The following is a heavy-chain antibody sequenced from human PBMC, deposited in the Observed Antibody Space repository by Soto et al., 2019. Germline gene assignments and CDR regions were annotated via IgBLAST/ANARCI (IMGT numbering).Heavy chain of an antibody. Sequence: QVQLVQSGAEVKKPGSSVKVSCKASGGTFSSYTISWVRQAPGQGLEWMGRIIPILGIANYAQKFQGRVTITADKTTSTDYMELSSLRSEDTAVYYCARGIEGGYDPAYYYYGMDVWGQGTTVTVSS. V-gene: IGHV1-69*02. CDR1: GGTFSSYT. CDR3: ARGIEGGYDPAYYYYGMDV. CDR2: IIPILGIA. D-gene: IGHD5-12*01. J-gene: IGHJ6*02.